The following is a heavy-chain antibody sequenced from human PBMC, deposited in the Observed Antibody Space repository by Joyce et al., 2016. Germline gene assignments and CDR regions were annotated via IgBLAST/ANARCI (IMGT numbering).Heavy chain of an antibody. J-gene: IGHJ6*02. V-gene: IGHV3-33*01. Sequence: QVQLVESGGGVVQPGRSLSISCVASGFTFNNYGMHWVRQALGKVLEWVAVIWYDGINKYYVDSVKGRFTISRDNSKNTVNLQMNGLRVEDTAVYYCAREAGHKSGYYGMDVWGQGTTVTVSS. D-gene: IGHD1-26*01. CDR3: AREAGHKSGYYGMDV. CDR2: IWYDGINK. CDR1: GFTFNNYG.